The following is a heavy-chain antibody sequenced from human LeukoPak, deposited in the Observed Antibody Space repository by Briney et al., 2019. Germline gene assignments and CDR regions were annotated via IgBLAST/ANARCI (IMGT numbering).Heavy chain of an antibody. Sequence: SETLSLTCAVSGNSIGSSYYWGWIRQPPGEGLEWIASIYHSGSTYYNPSLKRRVTISMDTSKNEFSLRLTSVTAADAAVYYCARHEQWLVPVDYWGQGALVTVSS. V-gene: IGHV4-38-2*01. CDR2: IYHSGST. J-gene: IGHJ4*02. D-gene: IGHD6-19*01. CDR3: ARHEQWLVPVDY. CDR1: GNSIGSSYY.